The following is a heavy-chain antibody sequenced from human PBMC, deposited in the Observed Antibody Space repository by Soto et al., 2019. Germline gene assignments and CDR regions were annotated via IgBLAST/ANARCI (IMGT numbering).Heavy chain of an antibody. V-gene: IGHV3-30*18. CDR3: AKDFELPDGDYYHYGMDV. CDR1: GFFFSSHG. CDR2: ISYEGSHK. D-gene: IGHD1-1*01. Sequence: PXGSLGLSCVASGFFFSSHGMYWVRQAPGRGLEWVALISYEGSHKYYVDSVKGRFTISRDNSKKTVYLHMTSLRAEDTALYYCAKDFELPDGDYYHYGMDVWGQGTTVTVSS. J-gene: IGHJ6*02.